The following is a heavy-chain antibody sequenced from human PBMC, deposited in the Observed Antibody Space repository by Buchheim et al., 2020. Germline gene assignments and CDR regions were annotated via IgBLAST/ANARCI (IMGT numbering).Heavy chain of an antibody. CDR3: ARDRSYALDV. J-gene: IGHJ6*02. V-gene: IGHV3-74*03. CDR1: GFDFSNSW. CDR2: INSDGSTT. Sequence: EVQLVESGGGLVQPGGSLRLSCAASGFDFSNSWMHWVRQAPGKGLVWVSHINSDGSTTTYADSVKGRFTISRDNAKNTVYLEMNSLRVEDTAVYYRARDRSYALDVWGQGTT.